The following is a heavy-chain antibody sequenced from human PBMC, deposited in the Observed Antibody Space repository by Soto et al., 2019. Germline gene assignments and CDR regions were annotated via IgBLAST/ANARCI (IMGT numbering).Heavy chain of an antibody. D-gene: IGHD3-10*01. Sequence: EVQLVESGGGLVQPGGSLRLSCAASGFPFSSYWMSWVRQAPGKGLEWVATIKQDGTETYYLDSVKGRFTISRDNAKTSQYLQMNSLRAEDTAVYYCASYSYFSGSLSLDYWGQGTLVTVSS. CDR2: IKQDGTET. CDR1: GFPFSSYW. V-gene: IGHV3-7*05. J-gene: IGHJ4*02. CDR3: ASYSYFSGSLSLDY.